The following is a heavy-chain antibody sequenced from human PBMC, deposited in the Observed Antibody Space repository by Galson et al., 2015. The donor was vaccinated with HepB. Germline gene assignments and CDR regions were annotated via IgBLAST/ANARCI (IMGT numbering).Heavy chain of an antibody. CDR1: GFTFSSYS. Sequence: SLRLSCAASGFTFSSYSMNWVRQAPGKGLEWVSYISSSSSTIYYADSVKGRFTISRDNAKNSLYLQMNSLRAEDTAVYYCARGDDYGDPQRAEYFQHWGQGTLVTVSS. CDR3: ARGDDYGDPQRAEYFQH. V-gene: IGHV3-48*01. J-gene: IGHJ1*01. CDR2: ISSSSSTI. D-gene: IGHD4-17*01.